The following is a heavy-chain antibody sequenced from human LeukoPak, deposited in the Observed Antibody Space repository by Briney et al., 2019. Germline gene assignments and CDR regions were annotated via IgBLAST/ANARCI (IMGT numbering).Heavy chain of an antibody. D-gene: IGHD3-10*02. CDR2: INHSRST. J-gene: IGHJ6*02. CDR3: ARRMFPGMDV. V-gene: IGHV4-34*01. Sequence: PSESLSLTCAVYGASFSGYYWSWIRQPPGKGLEWIGEINHSRSTNYNPSLKSRVTISVDTSKNQFSLKLSSVTAADTAVYYCARRMFPGMDVWGQGTTVIVSS. CDR1: GASFSGYY.